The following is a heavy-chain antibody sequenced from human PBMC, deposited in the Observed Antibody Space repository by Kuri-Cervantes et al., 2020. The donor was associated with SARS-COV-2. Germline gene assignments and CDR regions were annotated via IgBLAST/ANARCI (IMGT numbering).Heavy chain of an antibody. CDR3: AKDGVEHCSGTSCYTSYYYYMDV. J-gene: IGHJ6*03. CDR1: GFTFGDYA. D-gene: IGHD2-2*02. V-gene: IGHV3-21*01. Sequence: GGSLRLSCTASGFTFGDYAMSWVHQAPGKGLEWVSSISSSSSYIYYADSVKGRFTISRDNSKNTLYLQMNSLRAEDTAVYYCAKDGVEHCSGTSCYTSYYYYMDVWGKGTTVTVSS. CDR2: ISSSSSYI.